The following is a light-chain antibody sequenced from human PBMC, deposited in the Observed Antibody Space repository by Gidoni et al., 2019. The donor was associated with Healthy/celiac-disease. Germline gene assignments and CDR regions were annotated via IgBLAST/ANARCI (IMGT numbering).Light chain of an antibody. CDR1: SSNIGNNY. Sequence: QSVLTQPPSVSAATGQKVTISSSGSSSNIGNNYVSWYQQLPGTAPKLLIYDNNKRPSGIPDRFSGSKSGTSATLGITGLQTGDEADYYCGTWDSSLSVVFGGGTKLTVL. V-gene: IGLV1-51*01. CDR2: DNN. CDR3: GTWDSSLSVV. J-gene: IGLJ2*01.